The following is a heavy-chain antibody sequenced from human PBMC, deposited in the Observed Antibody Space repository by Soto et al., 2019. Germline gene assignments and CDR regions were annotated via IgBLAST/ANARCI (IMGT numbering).Heavy chain of an antibody. J-gene: IGHJ4*02. CDR3: ARNYYDSSDRDYLDY. CDR1: GYTFTSYY. D-gene: IGHD3-22*01. CDR2: INPITGGT. Sequence: ASRKVSCKASGYTFTSYYIHWVRQAPGQGLEWMGWINPITGGTNYAPKFQGRVTMTRDTSITTAYMELSRLRSDDTAVYYCARNYYDSSDRDYLDYRGQGTPVTVSS. V-gene: IGHV1-2*02.